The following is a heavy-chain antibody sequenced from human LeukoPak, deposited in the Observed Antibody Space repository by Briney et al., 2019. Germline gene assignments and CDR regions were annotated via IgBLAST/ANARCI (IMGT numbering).Heavy chain of an antibody. Sequence: ASVRVSCKVSGYTLTELSMHWVRQAPGKGLEWMGGFDPEDGETIYAQKFQGRVTMTEDTSTDTAYMELSSLRSEDTAVYYCATSGSSGYYDYYGMDVWAKGPRSPSP. CDR2: FDPEDGET. V-gene: IGHV1-24*01. CDR1: GYTLTELS. D-gene: IGHD3-22*01. CDR3: ATSGSSGYYDYYGMDV. J-gene: IGHJ6*02.